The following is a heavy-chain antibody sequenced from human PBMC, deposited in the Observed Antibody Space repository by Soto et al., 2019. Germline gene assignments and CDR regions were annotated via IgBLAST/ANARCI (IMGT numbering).Heavy chain of an antibody. J-gene: IGHJ5*02. CDR1: GGTFSSYA. Sequence: SVKVSCKASGGTFSSYAISWVRQAPGQGLEWMGGIIPIFGTANYAQKFQGRVTITADESTSTAYMELSSLRSEDTAVYYCARVPFIAAAGTRDWFDPWGQGTLVTVSS. V-gene: IGHV1-69*13. CDR3: ARVPFIAAAGTRDWFDP. D-gene: IGHD6-13*01. CDR2: IIPIFGTA.